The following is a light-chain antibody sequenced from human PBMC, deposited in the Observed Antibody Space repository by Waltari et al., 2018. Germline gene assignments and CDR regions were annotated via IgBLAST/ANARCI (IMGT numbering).Light chain of an antibody. CDR1: QSVLYRSNNKNF. CDR2: WAS. Sequence: DIVMTQSPDSLAVSLGERATINCKSSQSVLYRSNNKNFLAWYQQRPGQSPKLLIYWASTRESGVPDRFSGSGSGTDFTLTISSLQAEDVAVYYCQQYYTTPPTFGPGTKV. CDR3: QQYYTTPPT. V-gene: IGKV4-1*01. J-gene: IGKJ3*01.